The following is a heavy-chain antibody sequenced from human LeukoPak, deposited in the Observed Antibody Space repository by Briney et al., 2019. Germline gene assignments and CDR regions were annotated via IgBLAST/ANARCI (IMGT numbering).Heavy chain of an antibody. J-gene: IGHJ4*02. V-gene: IGHV3-30*02. D-gene: IGHD5-18*01. CDR1: GFTFSNYG. CDR2: IRYDGTEK. CDR3: AKGYSYGIDY. Sequence: HPGGSLRLSCAASGFTFSNYGMHRVRQAPGKGLEWVAFIRYDGTEKYYADSVKGRFTISRDNSKNTLYLQMNSLRAEDTAVYYCAKGYSYGIDYWGQGALVTVSS.